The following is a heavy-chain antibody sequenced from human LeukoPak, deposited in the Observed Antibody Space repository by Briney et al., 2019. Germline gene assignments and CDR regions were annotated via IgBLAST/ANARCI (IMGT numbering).Heavy chain of an antibody. CDR2: ISASGGST. V-gene: IGHV3-23*01. D-gene: IGHD3-10*01. J-gene: IGHJ6*03. CDR1: GFTLSSYA. CDR3: AKVMKGSERLTMVRGVIIKTAGLYYMDV. Sequence: GGSLRLSRAASGFTLSSYAMSWVRQAPGKGLEWVSSISASGGSTNYADSVKGRFTISRDNSKNTVCLQMNSLRAEDTAVYYCAKVMKGSERLTMVRGVIIKTAGLYYMDVWGKGTTVTVSS.